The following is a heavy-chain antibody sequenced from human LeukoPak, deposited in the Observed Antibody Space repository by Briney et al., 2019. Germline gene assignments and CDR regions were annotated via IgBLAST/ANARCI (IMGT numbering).Heavy chain of an antibody. CDR2: INHSGST. Sequence: PSETLSLTCAVYGGSFSGYYWSWIRQPPGKGLEWIGEINHSGSTNYNPSLKSRVTLSVDTSKNQFSLKLSSVTAADTAVYYCARLGVIAHYYYYYMDVWGKGTTVTISS. CDR1: GGSFSGYY. V-gene: IGHV4-34*01. D-gene: IGHD3-16*02. CDR3: ARLGVIAHYYYYYMDV. J-gene: IGHJ6*03.